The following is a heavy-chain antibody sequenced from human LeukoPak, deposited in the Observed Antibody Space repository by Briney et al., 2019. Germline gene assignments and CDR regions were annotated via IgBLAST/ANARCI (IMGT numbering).Heavy chain of an antibody. CDR2: ISGSGGST. Sequence: GGSLRLSCAASGFTFSSYSMNWVRQAPGKGLEWVSAISGSGGSTYYADSVKGRFTISRDNSKNTLYLQMNSLRAEDTAVYYCAWEEQWLVPGIWGQGTMVTVSS. CDR1: GFTFSSYS. J-gene: IGHJ3*02. V-gene: IGHV3-23*01. D-gene: IGHD6-19*01. CDR3: AWEEQWLVPGI.